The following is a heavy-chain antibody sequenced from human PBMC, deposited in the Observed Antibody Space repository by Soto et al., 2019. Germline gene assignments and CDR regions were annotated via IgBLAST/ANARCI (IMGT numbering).Heavy chain of an antibody. V-gene: IGHV5-10-1*01. CDR3: AWHDSNGDFDV. Sequence: GESLKISCEASGYMFPIYHISWVRQMPGKGLEWVGKIDPSDSRTMYRPSSRARITISVDKSINTAYLEWGRLKASDTAMYYCAWHDSNGDFDVWGQGTQVTVSS. D-gene: IGHD2-8*01. J-gene: IGHJ4*02. CDR1: GYMFPIYH. CDR2: IDPSDSRT.